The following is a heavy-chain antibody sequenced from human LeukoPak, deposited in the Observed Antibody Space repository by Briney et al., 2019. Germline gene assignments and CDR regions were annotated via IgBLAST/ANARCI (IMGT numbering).Heavy chain of an antibody. V-gene: IGHV4-30-2*01. D-gene: IGHD4-17*01. CDR1: GGSISSGGYS. CDR2: IYHSGST. Sequence: PSQTLSLTCAVSGGSISSGGYSWSWIRQPPGKGLEWIGYIYHSGSTYYNPSLKSRVTISVDRSKNQFSLKLSSVTAADTAVYYCARPTTVSNWFDPWGQGTLVTVSS. CDR3: ARPTTVSNWFDP. J-gene: IGHJ5*02.